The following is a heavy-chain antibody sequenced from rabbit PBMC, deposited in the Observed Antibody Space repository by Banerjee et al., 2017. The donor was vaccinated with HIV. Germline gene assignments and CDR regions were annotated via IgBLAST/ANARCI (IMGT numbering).Heavy chain of an antibody. CDR1: GVSLNDKDV. CDR3: ARDLITVIGWNFNL. J-gene: IGHJ4*01. CDR2: INIVTGKS. Sequence: EQLEESGGGLVKPEGSLTLTCKASGVSLNDKDVMCWVRQAPGKGLEWIACINIVTGKSVYASWALGRFIMSRTSSTTVTLQMTSLTVADTATYFCARDLITVIGWNFNLWGTDPGHRL. D-gene: IGHD1-1*01. V-gene: IGHV1S45*01.